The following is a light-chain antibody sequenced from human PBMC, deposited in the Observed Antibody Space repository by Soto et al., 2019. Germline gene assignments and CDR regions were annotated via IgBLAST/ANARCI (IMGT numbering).Light chain of an antibody. J-gene: IGKJ1*01. Sequence: EIVLTQSPGTLSLSPGERATLSCRASQSVSSSYLAWYQQKPGQAPRLLISRASTRATGIPDRFSGSGSGTDFTLTISRLEPEDFAVYYCQQYDSLPRTFGQGTKVEI. CDR2: RAS. CDR1: QSVSSSY. V-gene: IGKV3-20*01. CDR3: QQYDSLPRT.